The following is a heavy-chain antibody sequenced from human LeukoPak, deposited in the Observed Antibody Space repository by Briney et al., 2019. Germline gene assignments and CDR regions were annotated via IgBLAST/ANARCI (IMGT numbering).Heavy chain of an antibody. V-gene: IGHV1-8*01. Sequence: GASVKVSCKASGYTFTRYEINWVRQAPGQGLEWIGWMDRNSETTGYAHQFQGRVTMTRNTSISTAYMELSSLRSDDTAVYYCARRIISDYWGQGSLVTVSS. CDR2: MDRNSETT. CDR1: GYTFTRYE. CDR3: ARRIISDY. J-gene: IGHJ4*02. D-gene: IGHD3-10*01.